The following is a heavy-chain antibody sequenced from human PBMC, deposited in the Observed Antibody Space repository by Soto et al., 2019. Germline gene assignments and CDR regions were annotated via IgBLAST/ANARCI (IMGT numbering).Heavy chain of an antibody. D-gene: IGHD7-27*01. Sequence: QVHLVQSGAEVRKPGASVKVSCKASGYTFSSYAMHWVRPAPGQRLEWMGWINAGYGNTKSSQKFQDRVTISRDTSASTAYMELTSLRSEDTAVYYCARDTGDGTFDFWCQGPLVTVSS. CDR2: INAGYGNT. J-gene: IGHJ4*02. V-gene: IGHV1-3*01. CDR3: ARDTGDGTFDF. CDR1: GYTFSSYA.